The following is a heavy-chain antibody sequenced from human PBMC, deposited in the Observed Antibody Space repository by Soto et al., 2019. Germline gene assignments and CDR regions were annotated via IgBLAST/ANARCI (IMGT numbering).Heavy chain of an antibody. Sequence: SETLSLTCTVSGGSISSGGYYWSWIRQHPGKGLEWIGYIYYSGSTYYNPSLKSRVTISVDTSKNQFSLKLSSVTAADTAVYYCARGADYVWGSYRPYYFDYWGQGTLVTVSS. CDR1: GGSISSGGYY. CDR3: ARGADYVWGSYRPYYFDY. D-gene: IGHD3-16*02. CDR2: IYYSGST. V-gene: IGHV4-31*03. J-gene: IGHJ4*02.